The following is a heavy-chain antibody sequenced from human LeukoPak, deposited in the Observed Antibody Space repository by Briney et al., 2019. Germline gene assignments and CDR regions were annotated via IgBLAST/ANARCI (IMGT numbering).Heavy chain of an antibody. Sequence: PGWSLRLSCAASGFTFSSYETNWLRQAPGKGLEWVSYISSSGTSIHYADSVKGRFTISRDNAKNSLYLQMNSLRAEDTAVYYCATDSHGYSGYDSLCDYWGQGTLVTVSS. D-gene: IGHD5-12*01. CDR1: GFTFSSYE. V-gene: IGHV3-48*03. J-gene: IGHJ4*02. CDR2: ISSSGTSI. CDR3: ATDSHGYSGYDSLCDY.